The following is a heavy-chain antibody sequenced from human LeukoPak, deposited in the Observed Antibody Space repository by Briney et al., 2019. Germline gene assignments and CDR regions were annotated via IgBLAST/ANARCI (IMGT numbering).Heavy chain of an antibody. D-gene: IGHD3-22*01. CDR1: GYTFTGYY. CDR3: ARASYDSSGYYYPDAFDI. CDR2: IIPIFGTA. V-gene: IGHV1-69*05. Sequence: SVKVSCKASGYTFTGYYMHWVRQAPGQGLEWMGRIIPIFGTANYAQKFQGRVTITTDESTSTAYMELSSLRSEDTAVYYCARASYDSSGYYYPDAFDIWAKGQWSPSLQ. J-gene: IGHJ3*02.